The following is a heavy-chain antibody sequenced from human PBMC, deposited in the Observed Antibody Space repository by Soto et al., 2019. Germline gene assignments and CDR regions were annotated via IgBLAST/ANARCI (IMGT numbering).Heavy chain of an antibody. V-gene: IGHV3-30*18. D-gene: IGHD6-13*01. CDR3: AKDPGIAAAGDDYYFDY. CDR2: ISYDGSNK. J-gene: IGHJ4*02. Sequence: GGSLRLSCAASGFTFSSYGMHWVRQAPGKGLEWVAVISYDGSNKYYADSVKGRFTISRDNSKNTLYLQMNSLRAEDTAVYYCAKDPGIAAAGDDYYFDYWGQGTLVTVSS. CDR1: GFTFSSYG.